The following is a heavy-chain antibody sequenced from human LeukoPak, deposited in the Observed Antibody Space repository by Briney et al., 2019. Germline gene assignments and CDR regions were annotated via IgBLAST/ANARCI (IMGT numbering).Heavy chain of an antibody. CDR2: FDPEDGET. V-gene: IGHV1-24*01. D-gene: IGHD3-3*01. CDR3: AREYIYDFWSGYPNWFDP. J-gene: IGHJ5*02. Sequence: ASVKVSCKVSGYTLTELSMHWVRQAPGKGLEWMGGFDPEDGETIYAQKFQGRVTMTEDTSTDTAYMELSSLRSEDTAVYYCAREYIYDFWSGYPNWFDPWGQGTLVTVSS. CDR1: GYTLTELS.